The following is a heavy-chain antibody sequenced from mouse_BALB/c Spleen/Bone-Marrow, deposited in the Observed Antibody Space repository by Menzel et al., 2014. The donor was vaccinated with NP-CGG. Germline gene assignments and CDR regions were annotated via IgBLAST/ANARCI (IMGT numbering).Heavy chain of an antibody. Sequence: VQLQQSGPGLVKPSQSLSLTCSVTGYSITSGYYWSWLRQFPGNKLEWMGYITYDGSNNYNPSLKNRISITRDTSKNQFFLKLNTVTTEDTATYYCARDRGLDYWGQGTTLTVSS. CDR1: GYSITSGYY. CDR2: ITYDGSN. V-gene: IGHV3-6*01. CDR3: ARDRGLDY. J-gene: IGHJ2*01.